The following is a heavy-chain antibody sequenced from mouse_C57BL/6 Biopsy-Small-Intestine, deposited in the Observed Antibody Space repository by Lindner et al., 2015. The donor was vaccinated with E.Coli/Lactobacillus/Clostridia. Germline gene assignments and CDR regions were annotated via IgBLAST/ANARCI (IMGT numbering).Heavy chain of an antibody. CDR2: IDPGDGES. CDR1: GFNIRDYY. D-gene: IGHD1-1*01. V-gene: IGHV14-2*01. CDR3: AREFITTLGYYFDY. Sequence: VQLQESGAELVKPGASVRLSYTASGFNIRDYYIHWVKQKTDQGLEWIGRIDPGDGESKYAPKFQDKATITADTSSNTAYLQLSSLTSEASAVYYCAREFITTLGYYFDYWGHGTTLTVSS. J-gene: IGHJ2*01.